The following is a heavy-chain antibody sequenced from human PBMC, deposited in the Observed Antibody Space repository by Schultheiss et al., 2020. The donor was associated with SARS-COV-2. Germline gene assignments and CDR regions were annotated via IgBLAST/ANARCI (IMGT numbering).Heavy chain of an antibody. J-gene: IGHJ6*02. CDR1: GFTVSSNY. CDR3: ARDPLFGPYYYYGMDV. Sequence: GESLKISCAASGFTVSSNYMSWVRQAPGKGLEWVSYISSSGSTIYYADSVKGRFTISRDNSKNTLYLQMNSLRAEDTAVYYCARDPLFGPYYYYGMDVWGQGTTVTVSS. V-gene: IGHV3-11*04. D-gene: IGHD3-10*02. CDR2: ISSSGSTI.